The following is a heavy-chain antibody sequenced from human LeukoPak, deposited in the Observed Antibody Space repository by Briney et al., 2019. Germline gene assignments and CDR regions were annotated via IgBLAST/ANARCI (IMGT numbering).Heavy chain of an antibody. CDR2: INPNSGGT. J-gene: IGHJ4*02. D-gene: IGHD3-3*01. CDR1: GYTFTGYY. V-gene: IGHV1-2*02. CDR3: ARPNYDFWSRYSPFDY. Sequence: ASVKVSCKASGYTFTGYYMHWVRQAPGQGLEWMGWINPNSGGTNYAQKFQGRVTMTRDTSISTAYMELSGLRSDDTAVYYCARPNYDFWSRYSPFDYWGQGTLVTVSS.